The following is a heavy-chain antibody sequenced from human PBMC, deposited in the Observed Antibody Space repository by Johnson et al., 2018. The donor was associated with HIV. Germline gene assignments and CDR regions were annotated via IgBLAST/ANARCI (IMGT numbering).Heavy chain of an antibody. CDR2: ISSSGGTI. V-gene: IGHV3-48*01. D-gene: IGHD3-22*01. J-gene: IGHJ3*02. CDR1: GFTFSSYW. CDR3: ARDRGYLDAFDI. Sequence: VQLVESGGGLVQPGGSLRLSCAASGFTFSSYWMTWVRQAPGRGLEWVSYISSSGGTIYYADSVKGRFSISREKAKNSLYLQMNSLRAEDTAVYYCARDRGYLDAFDIWGQGTMVTVSS.